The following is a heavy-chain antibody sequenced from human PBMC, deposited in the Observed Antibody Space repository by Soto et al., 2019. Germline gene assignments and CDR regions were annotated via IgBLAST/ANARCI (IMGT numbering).Heavy chain of an antibody. Sequence: PGGSLRLSXAASGFTFSSYAMHWVRQAPGKGLEWVAVIAYDGTNKYYADSVKGRFTISRDNSNTLYLQLNSVRGEDTAVYYCARERVEYGDYSFYGMDVWGQGTTVTVSS. J-gene: IGHJ6*02. CDR2: IAYDGTNK. CDR1: GFTFSSYA. D-gene: IGHD2-15*01. V-gene: IGHV3-30-3*01. CDR3: ARERVEYGDYSFYGMDV.